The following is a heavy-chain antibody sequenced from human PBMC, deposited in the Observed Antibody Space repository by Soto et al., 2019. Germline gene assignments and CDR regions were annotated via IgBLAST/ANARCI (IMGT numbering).Heavy chain of an antibody. CDR3: ARKDIAGNSVDF. V-gene: IGHV5-51*01. J-gene: IGHJ4*02. Sequence: LGESLKISCQASGYSFTTYWIGWVRQMPGKGLEWMGIIYPGDSDTRYSPSFQGQVTISADKSISTAYLQRSSLKASDSAMFYCARKDIAGNSVDFWGQGTLVTVSS. CDR1: GYSFTTYW. CDR2: IYPGDSDT. D-gene: IGHD6-13*01.